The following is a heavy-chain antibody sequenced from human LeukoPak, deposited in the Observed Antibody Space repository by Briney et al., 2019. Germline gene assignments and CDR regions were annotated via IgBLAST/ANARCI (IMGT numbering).Heavy chain of an antibody. Sequence: PGRSLRLSCAASGFTVTDAWMNWVRQDPGKGLEWVGRIKSKTEGGTTDYTAFVKGRFTISRDDSKNTLYLQMNSLKTEDTAMYYCTTEAESWGQGTLVTVSS. CDR1: GFTVTDAW. D-gene: IGHD3-10*01. J-gene: IGHJ5*02. CDR2: IKSKTEGGTT. V-gene: IGHV3-15*01. CDR3: TTEAES.